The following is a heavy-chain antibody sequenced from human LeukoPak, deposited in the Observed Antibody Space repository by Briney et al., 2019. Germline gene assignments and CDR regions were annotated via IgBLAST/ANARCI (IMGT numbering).Heavy chain of an antibody. V-gene: IGHV4-39*01. CDR3: ARHPPRDGSAFDY. Sequence: SETLSLTCTVSGGSISSGSYYWGWIRQPPGKGQEWIASMYYSGTTFYSPSLKSRVTISVDTSKNQLSLKLGSVTAADTAVYYCARHPPRDGSAFDYWGQGTLVTVSS. J-gene: IGHJ4*02. CDR2: MYYSGTT. CDR1: GGSISSGSYY.